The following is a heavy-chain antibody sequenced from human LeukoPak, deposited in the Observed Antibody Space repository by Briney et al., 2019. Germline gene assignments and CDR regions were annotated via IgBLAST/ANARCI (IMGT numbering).Heavy chain of an antibody. CDR1: GGSISSYY. D-gene: IGHD1-26*01. CDR3: ARDTRRLVFDY. V-gene: IGHV4-4*07. CDR2: IYTSGST. J-gene: IGHJ4*02. Sequence: NSSETLSLTCTVSGGSISSYYWSWIRQPAGKGLEWIGRIYTSGSTNYNPSLKSRVTISVDTSKNQFSLKLSSVTAADTAVYYCARDTRRLVFDYWGQGTLVTVSS.